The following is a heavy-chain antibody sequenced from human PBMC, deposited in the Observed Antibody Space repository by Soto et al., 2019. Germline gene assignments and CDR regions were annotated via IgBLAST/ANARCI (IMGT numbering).Heavy chain of an antibody. Sequence: PGGSLRLSCAASGFTFISYWMHWVRQAPGKGLVWVSRINSDGSSTTYADSVKGRFTISRDNAKNTLYLQMNSLRAEDTAVYFCASDPRYDYSNPLWGQRTPVTVSS. J-gene: IGHJ4*02. CDR2: INSDGSST. CDR1: GFTFISYW. CDR3: ASDPRYDYSNPL. D-gene: IGHD4-4*01. V-gene: IGHV3-74*01.